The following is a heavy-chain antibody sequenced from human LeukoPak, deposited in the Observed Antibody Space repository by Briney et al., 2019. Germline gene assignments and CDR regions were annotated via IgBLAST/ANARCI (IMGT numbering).Heavy chain of an antibody. J-gene: IGHJ5*02. CDR1: GGAITSYY. CDR2: IYSSGTT. Sequence: SETLSLTCIVSGGAITSYYWGWIRQPAGKGLEWIGRIYSSGTTNYNPSLKSRVAMSVDTSKNQFSLKLTSITAADTAMYYCTRDPGRGANWFDPWGQGTLVTVSS. V-gene: IGHV4-4*07. CDR3: TRDPGRGANWFDP.